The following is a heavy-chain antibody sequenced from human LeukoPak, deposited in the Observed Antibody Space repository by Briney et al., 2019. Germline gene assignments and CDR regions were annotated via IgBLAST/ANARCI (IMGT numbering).Heavy chain of an antibody. Sequence: ASVKVSCKASGYTFTSYAMHWVRQAPGQRLEWMGWINAGNGNTKYSQKFQGRVTITRDTSASTAYMELSSLRSEDTAVYYCARVLRSGMATLVSLGYWGQETLVTVSS. D-gene: IGHD5-24*01. CDR1: GYTFTSYA. CDR3: ARVLRSGMATLVSLGY. V-gene: IGHV1-3*01. CDR2: INAGNGNT. J-gene: IGHJ4*02.